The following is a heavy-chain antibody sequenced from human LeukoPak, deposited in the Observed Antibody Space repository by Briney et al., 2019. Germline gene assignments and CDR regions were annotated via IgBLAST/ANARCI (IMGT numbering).Heavy chain of an antibody. CDR3: ARDGWFGESRPYYFDY. CDR2: INAGNGNT. J-gene: IGHJ4*02. CDR1: GYTFTSHA. D-gene: IGHD3-10*01. Sequence: GASVKVSCKASGYTFTSHAMNWVRQAPGQRLEWMGWINAGNGNTKYSQKFQGRVTITRDTSASTAYMELSSLRSEDTAVYYCARDGWFGESRPYYFDYWGQGTLVTVSS. V-gene: IGHV1-3*01.